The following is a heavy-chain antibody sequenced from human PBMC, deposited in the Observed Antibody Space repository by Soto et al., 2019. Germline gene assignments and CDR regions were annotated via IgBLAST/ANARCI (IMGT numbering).Heavy chain of an antibody. D-gene: IGHD5-18*01. Sequence: EVQLVESGGGLVQPGGSQRLSCAASGFTFSSYWMSWVRQAPGKGLEWVANIKQDGSEKYYVDSVKGRFTISRDNAKNSLYLQMNSLRAEDTAVYYCAREGYRKYHYYGMDVWGQGTTVTVSS. CDR3: AREGYRKYHYYGMDV. CDR2: IKQDGSEK. CDR1: GFTFSSYW. V-gene: IGHV3-7*01. J-gene: IGHJ6*02.